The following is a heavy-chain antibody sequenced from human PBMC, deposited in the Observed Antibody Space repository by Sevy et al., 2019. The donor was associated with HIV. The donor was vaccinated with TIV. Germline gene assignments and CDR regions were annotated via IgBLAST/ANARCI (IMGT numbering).Heavy chain of an antibody. CDR1: GFTFSSYS. J-gene: IGHJ6*02. Sequence: GGSLRLSCAASGFTFSSYSMNWVRQAPGKGLEWVSYISSSSSTIYYADSVKGRFTISRDNAKNSLYLQMNSLRDEDTAVYYCARDKKRIFGEVIPYGMDVWGQGTTVTVSS. D-gene: IGHD3-3*01. V-gene: IGHV3-48*02. CDR2: ISSSSSTI. CDR3: ARDKKRIFGEVIPYGMDV.